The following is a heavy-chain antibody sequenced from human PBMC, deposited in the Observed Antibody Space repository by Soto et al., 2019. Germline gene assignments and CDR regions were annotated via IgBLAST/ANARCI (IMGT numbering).Heavy chain of an antibody. CDR2: ISYDGSNK. V-gene: IGHV3-30-3*01. D-gene: IGHD1-26*01. CDR1: GFTFSSYA. Sequence: HPGGSLRLSCAASGFTFSSYAMHWVRQAPGKGLEWVAVISYDGSNKYYADSVKGRFTISRDNSKNTLYLQMNSLRAEDTAVYYCARVGRPHAFDIWGQGTMVTVSS. CDR3: ARVGRPHAFDI. J-gene: IGHJ3*02.